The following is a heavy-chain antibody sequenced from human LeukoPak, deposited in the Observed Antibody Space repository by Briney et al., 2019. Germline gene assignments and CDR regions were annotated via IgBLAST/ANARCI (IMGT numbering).Heavy chain of an antibody. Sequence: HPGGPLRLSCVASGFIFRDYAMSWVRQTPAGGLEWVTSLRGDGETFYTDSVKGRFTLSRDHSRNTVYLQLSNLRVEDTAVYYCAKASWVSSADAVLWGEGTLVTVS. V-gene: IGHV3-23*01. J-gene: IGHJ4*02. CDR1: GFIFRDYA. CDR3: AKASWVSSADAVL. D-gene: IGHD3-16*01. CDR2: LRGDGET.